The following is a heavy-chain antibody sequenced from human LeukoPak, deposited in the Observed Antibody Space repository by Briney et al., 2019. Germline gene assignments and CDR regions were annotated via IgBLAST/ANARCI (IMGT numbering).Heavy chain of an antibody. CDR2: INPSGGGT. J-gene: IGHJ4*02. Sequence: ASVKISCKTSGYTFTGYYMHWVRQAPGQGPEWMGRINPSGGGTNYAQKFQGRVTMTSDTSISTAYMELSSLRSDDTAVYYCARAPMIVVVFPPRLDFWGQGTLLIFSS. CDR1: GYTFTGYY. D-gene: IGHD3-22*01. V-gene: IGHV1-2*06. CDR3: ARAPMIVVVFPPRLDF.